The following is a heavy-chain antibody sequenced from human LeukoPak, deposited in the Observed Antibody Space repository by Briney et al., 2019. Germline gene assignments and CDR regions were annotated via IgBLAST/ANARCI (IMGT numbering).Heavy chain of an antibody. Sequence: ASVKVSCKASGYTFSNYYLHWVRQAPGQGLEWMGWINPNNGGTNYAQKFQGRVTMTRDTSMNTGYVELRRLRSDDRAMYYCARGGVRGSYYYYYYMDVWGKGTTVTVSS. V-gene: IGHV1-2*02. CDR3: ARGGVRGSYYYYYYMDV. D-gene: IGHD3-10*01. J-gene: IGHJ6*03. CDR2: INPNNGGT. CDR1: GYTFSNYY.